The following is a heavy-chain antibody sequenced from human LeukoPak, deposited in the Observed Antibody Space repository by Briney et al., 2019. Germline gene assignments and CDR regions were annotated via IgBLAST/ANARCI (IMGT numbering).Heavy chain of an antibody. D-gene: IGHD3-10*02. CDR1: GFTFSSYW. Sequence: GGSLRLSCAASGFTFSSYWMSWVRQAPGTGLEWVSYISSSSSTIYYADSVKGRFTISRDNSKNTLYLQVNSLRAEDTAVYYCARAYYVVNWGQGTLVTVSS. CDR2: ISSSSSTI. V-gene: IGHV3-48*01. CDR3: ARAYYVVN. J-gene: IGHJ4*02.